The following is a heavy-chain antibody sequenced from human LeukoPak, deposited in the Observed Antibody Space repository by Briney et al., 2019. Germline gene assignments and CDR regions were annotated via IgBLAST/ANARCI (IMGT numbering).Heavy chain of an antibody. CDR1: GGSISSYY. V-gene: IGHV4-4*07. D-gene: IGHD6-13*01. CDR2: IYTSGST. Sequence: PSETLSLTCTVSGGSISSYYWSWIRQPAGKGLEWIGRIYTSGSTNYNPSLKSRVTMSVDTSKNQFSLKLSSVTAADTAVYYCARVTVAAAGWMDYFDYWGQGTLVTVSS. J-gene: IGHJ4*02. CDR3: ARVTVAAAGWMDYFDY.